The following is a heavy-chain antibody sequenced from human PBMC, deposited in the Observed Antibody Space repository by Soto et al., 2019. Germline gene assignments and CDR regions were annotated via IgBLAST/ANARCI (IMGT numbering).Heavy chain of an antibody. CDR1: GDTFSNYA. CDR3: ARGYRELFFYAMDV. V-gene: IGHV1-69*06. D-gene: IGHD3-10*01. J-gene: IGHJ6*02. CDR2: IIPFYDKP. Sequence: QVELVQSGIEVKNPGSSVKVSCKASGDTFSNYAINWVRQAPGQGLEWMGGIIPFYDKPNYAENFLGRVTVSADKFTATAYLEVSSLRSEDTAVYFCARGYRELFFYAMDVWGRGTPLIVSS.